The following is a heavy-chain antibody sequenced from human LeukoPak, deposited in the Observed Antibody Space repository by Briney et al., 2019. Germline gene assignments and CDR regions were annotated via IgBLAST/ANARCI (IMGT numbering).Heavy chain of an antibody. Sequence: GGSLRLSCTASGFSFNRYSMNWVRQAPGKGLEWISYIGSDGSTIYYADSVKGRFTISRDNARNSLYLQMNSLRAEDTAVYYCARDPAMQTWLSAYYFDYWGQGTQVTVSS. CDR2: IGSDGSTI. V-gene: IGHV3-48*01. CDR3: ARDPAMQTWLSAYYFDY. CDR1: GFSFNRYS. D-gene: IGHD3-22*01. J-gene: IGHJ4*02.